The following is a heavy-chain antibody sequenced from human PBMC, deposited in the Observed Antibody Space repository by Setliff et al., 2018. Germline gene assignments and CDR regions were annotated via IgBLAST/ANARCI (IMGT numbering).Heavy chain of an antibody. CDR3: ARGGGSSSWNDAFDI. Sequence: AASVKVSCKASGYTFTGYYMHWVRQAPGQGLEWMGWINPNSGGTNYAQKFQGRVTMTRDTSISTAYMELSRLRSDDTAVYYCARGGGSSSWNDAFDIWGQGTMVTVSS. CDR2: INPNSGGT. CDR1: GYTFTGYY. D-gene: IGHD6-13*01. V-gene: IGHV1-2*02. J-gene: IGHJ3*02.